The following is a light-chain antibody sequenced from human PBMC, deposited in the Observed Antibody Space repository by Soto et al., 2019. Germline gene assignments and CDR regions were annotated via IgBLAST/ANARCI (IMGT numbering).Light chain of an antibody. CDR2: DDS. V-gene: IGLV3-21*02. CDR1: NIGTRT. CDR3: QVWDSSSDHYV. J-gene: IGLJ1*01. Sequence: SYELTQPPSESVAPGQTARITCWGNNIGTRTVHWYQQKPGQAPVLVVHDDSDRPSGIPERFSGFNSGNTATLTISRVEAGDEADYFCQVWDSSSDHYVFGTGTKVTVL.